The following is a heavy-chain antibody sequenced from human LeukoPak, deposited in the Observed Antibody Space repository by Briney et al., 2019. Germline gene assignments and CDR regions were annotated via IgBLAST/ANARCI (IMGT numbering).Heavy chain of an antibody. Sequence: ASVKVSCKASGYTFSSYGISWVRQAPGQGLEWMGWISAYNGNTNYAQKLQGRVTLTTDTSTRTAYMERRSLRSDDTPVYYCARNVDIVATSDFDYWGQGTLVTVSS. CDR3: ARNVDIVATSDFDY. V-gene: IGHV1-18*04. CDR1: GYTFSSYG. D-gene: IGHD5-12*01. CDR2: ISAYNGNT. J-gene: IGHJ4*02.